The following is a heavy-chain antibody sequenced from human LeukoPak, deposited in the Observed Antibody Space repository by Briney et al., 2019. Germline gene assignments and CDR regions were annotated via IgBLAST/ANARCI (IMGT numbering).Heavy chain of an antibody. D-gene: IGHD5-18*01. Sequence: PSETLSLTCTVSGGSISSYYWSWIRQPPGKGLEWIGYIYYSGSTNYNPSLKSRVTISVDTSKNQFSLKLSSVTAADTAVYYCARQVKYSYAQIFDYWGQGTLVTVSS. J-gene: IGHJ4*02. CDR3: ARQVKYSYAQIFDY. V-gene: IGHV4-59*01. CDR2: IYYSGST. CDR1: GGSISSYY.